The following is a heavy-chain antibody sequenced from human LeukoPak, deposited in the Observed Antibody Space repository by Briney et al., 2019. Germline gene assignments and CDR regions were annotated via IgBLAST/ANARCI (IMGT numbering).Heavy chain of an antibody. CDR1: GDSTSSHY. Sequence: SETLSLTCTVSGDSTSSHYWSWIRQSPGKGLEWLGFIHYSGSTDYNPSLRSRVSISIDTSKNQFTLNLRSVPAADSAIYYCARERSHFLYIDVWGKGTTVTVSS. J-gene: IGHJ6*03. D-gene: IGHD3-10*01. CDR2: IHYSGST. V-gene: IGHV4-59*11. CDR3: ARERSHFLYIDV.